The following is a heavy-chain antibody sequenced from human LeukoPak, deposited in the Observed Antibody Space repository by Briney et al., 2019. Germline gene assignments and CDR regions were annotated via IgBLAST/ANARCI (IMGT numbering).Heavy chain of an antibody. J-gene: IGHJ4*02. V-gene: IGHV4-59*08. CDR1: GGSISSYY. Sequence: PSETLSLTCTVSGGSISSYYWSWIRQPPGKGLEWIGYIYYSGSTNYNPSLRSRLTISVDASKNQISLKLSSVSATDTAVYYCASLTTVTQGYFDSWGQGTLVTVSS. CDR2: IYYSGST. D-gene: IGHD4-17*01. CDR3: ASLTTVTQGYFDS.